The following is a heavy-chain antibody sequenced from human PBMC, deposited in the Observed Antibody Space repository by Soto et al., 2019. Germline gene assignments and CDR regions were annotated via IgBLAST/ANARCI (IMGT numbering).Heavy chain of an antibody. CDR3: VRDRHGDY. J-gene: IGHJ4*02. V-gene: IGHV3-74*01. Sequence: EVQLVESGGGLVQPGGSLRLSCAGSGFTFSNYWMHWVRQAPGKGLEWVSRIDHDGPTDYADSVRGRFTISRDNAENTLYLQMNSLTPEDTAVYYCVRDRHGDYWGQGTLVTGSS. CDR2: IDHDGPT. CDR1: GFTFSNYW.